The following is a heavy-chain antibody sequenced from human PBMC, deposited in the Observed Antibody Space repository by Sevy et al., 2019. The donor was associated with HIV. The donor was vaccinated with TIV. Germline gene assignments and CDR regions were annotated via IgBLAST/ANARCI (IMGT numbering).Heavy chain of an antibody. CDR1: GFTFSIYT. CDR2: ISSSSSYI. V-gene: IGHV3-21*01. D-gene: IGHD2-2*02. Sequence: GGSLRLSCAASGFTFSIYTMNWVRQAPGKGLEWVSSISSSSSYIYYADSVKGRFTISRDNAKNSLYLQMNSLRAEDTAVYYCASSQPGYCSSTSCYTAAFDIWGQGTMVTVSS. J-gene: IGHJ3*02. CDR3: ASSQPGYCSSTSCYTAAFDI.